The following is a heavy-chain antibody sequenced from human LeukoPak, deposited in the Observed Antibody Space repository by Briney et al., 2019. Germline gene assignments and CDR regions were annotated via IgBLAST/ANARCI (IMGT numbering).Heavy chain of an antibody. D-gene: IGHD3-10*01. V-gene: IGHV3-11*01. Sequence: PGGSLRLSCAASGFTFSDYYMSWIRQAPGKGLEWVSYISSSGSTIYYADSAKGRFTISRDNAKNTLYLQMNSLRAEDTAVYYCAKLDGYGSGSYYDYWGQGTLVTVSS. J-gene: IGHJ4*02. CDR1: GFTFSDYY. CDR2: ISSSGSTI. CDR3: AKLDGYGSGSYYDY.